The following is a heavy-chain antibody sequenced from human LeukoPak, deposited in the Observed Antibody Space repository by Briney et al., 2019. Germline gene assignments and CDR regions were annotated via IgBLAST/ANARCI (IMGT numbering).Heavy chain of an antibody. CDR2: ISSSGSTI. CDR3: AKDGVVVPAAPYGMDV. CDR1: GFTFSDYY. J-gene: IGHJ6*02. D-gene: IGHD2-2*01. Sequence: GGSLRLYCAASGFTFSDYYMSWIRQAPGKGLEWVSYISSSGSTIYYADSVKGRFTISRDNAKNSLYLQMNSLRAEDTAVYYCAKDGVVVPAAPYGMDVWGQGTTVTVSS. V-gene: IGHV3-11*01.